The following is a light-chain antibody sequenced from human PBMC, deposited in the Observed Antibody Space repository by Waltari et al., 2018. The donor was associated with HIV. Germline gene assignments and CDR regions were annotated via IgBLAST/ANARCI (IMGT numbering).Light chain of an antibody. Sequence: QSALTQPRSVSGSPGQSVTISCTGTSSDIRYFDYFSWYQQFPGKAPKVIIYEVNQRPSGVPDRFTGSKSGITASLTISGLQGEDEADYYCCSYAGAYTYVFGTGTKVTVL. CDR3: CSYAGAYTYV. J-gene: IGLJ1*01. CDR1: SSDIRYFDY. CDR2: EVN. V-gene: IGLV2-11*01.